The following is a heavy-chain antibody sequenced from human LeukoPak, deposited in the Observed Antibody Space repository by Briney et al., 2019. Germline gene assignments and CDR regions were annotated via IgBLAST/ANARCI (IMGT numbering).Heavy chain of an antibody. CDR3: ASPSLTRYDPTAFDI. CDR2: IYPGDSDT. J-gene: IGHJ3*02. D-gene: IGHD5-12*01. Sequence: PGESLKISCKGSGYSFTSYWIGWVRQMPGKGLEWMGIIYPGDSDTRYSPSFQGQVTISADKSISTAYLQWSSLKASDTAMYYCASPSLTRYDPTAFDIWGQGTMVTVSS. V-gene: IGHV5-51*01. CDR1: GYSFTSYW.